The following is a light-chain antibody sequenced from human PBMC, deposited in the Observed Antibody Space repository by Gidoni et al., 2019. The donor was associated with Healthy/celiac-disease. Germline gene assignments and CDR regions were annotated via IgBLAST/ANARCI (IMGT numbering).Light chain of an antibody. CDR3: KQYGSSPLT. V-gene: IGKV3-20*01. CDR2: GAS. J-gene: IGKJ4*01. CDR1: QSVSSSY. Sequence: RPSQSVSSSYLAWYQQKPGQAPRLLIYGASSRATGIPDRFSGSGSGTDFTLTISRLEPEDFAVYYCKQYGSSPLTFGGGTKVEIK.